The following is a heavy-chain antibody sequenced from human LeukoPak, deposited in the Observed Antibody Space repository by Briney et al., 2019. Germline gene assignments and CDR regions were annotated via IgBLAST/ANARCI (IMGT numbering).Heavy chain of an antibody. Sequence: PGGSLRLSCAASGFTLSNYWMHWVRQVPGKGLVWVSRINDDGRATFYADSVKGRFTISRDNAKNTLFLQINSLRAEDTAVYYCAREILAPGKTHDYWGQGTLVTVSS. CDR1: GFTLSNYW. CDR2: INDDGRAT. J-gene: IGHJ4*02. V-gene: IGHV3-74*01. CDR3: AREILAPGKTHDY.